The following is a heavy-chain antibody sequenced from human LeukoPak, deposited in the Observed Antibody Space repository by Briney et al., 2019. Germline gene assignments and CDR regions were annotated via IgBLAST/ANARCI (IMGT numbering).Heavy chain of an antibody. Sequence: SETLSLTCTVSGGSISSYYWNWIRQPPGKGLEWIGYIYYSGTTNYNPSLKSRVSMSVDTSKNQFSLKLSSVTAEDTAVYYCARGYSSSWYFNWFDPWGQGTLVTVSS. CDR2: IYYSGTT. CDR3: ARGYSSSWYFNWFDP. V-gene: IGHV4-59*08. D-gene: IGHD6-13*01. J-gene: IGHJ5*02. CDR1: GGSISSYY.